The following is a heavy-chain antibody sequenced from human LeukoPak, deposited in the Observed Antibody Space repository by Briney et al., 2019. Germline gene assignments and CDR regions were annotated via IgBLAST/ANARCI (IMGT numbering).Heavy chain of an antibody. J-gene: IGHJ4*02. CDR1: GYSFTNYW. CDR3: ARLPNGGYSSGWADY. CDR2: IYPGDSDT. Sequence: GESLKISCKGSGYSFTNYWIGWVRQMPGKGLEWMGIIYPGDSDTRYSPSFQGQVTISADKSISTAYLQWSSLKASDTAMYYCARLPNGGYSSGWADYWGQGTLVTASS. V-gene: IGHV5-51*01. D-gene: IGHD6-19*01.